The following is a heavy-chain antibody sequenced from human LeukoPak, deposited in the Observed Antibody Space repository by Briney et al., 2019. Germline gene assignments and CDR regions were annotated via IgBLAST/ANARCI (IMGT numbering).Heavy chain of an antibody. CDR2: IYYSGST. Sequence: PSETLSLTCTVSGDSISSYYWSWIRQPPGKGLEWIGYIYYSGSTNYNPSLKSRVTISVDTSKNQFSLKLSSVTAADTAVYYCARLELHYGSGSPYYFDYWGQGTLVTVSS. CDR1: GDSISSYY. D-gene: IGHD3-10*01. V-gene: IGHV4-59*08. CDR3: ARLELHYGSGSPYYFDY. J-gene: IGHJ4*02.